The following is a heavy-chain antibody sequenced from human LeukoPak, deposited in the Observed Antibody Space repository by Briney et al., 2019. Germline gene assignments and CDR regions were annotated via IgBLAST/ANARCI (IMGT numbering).Heavy chain of an antibody. CDR1: GFTFSSYG. CDR2: ISYDGSNK. Sequence: GGSLRLSCAASGFTFSSYGMHWVRQAPGKGLEWVAVISYDGSNKYYADSVKGRFTISRDNSKNTLYLQMNSLRAEDTAVYYCARGESAAAGNCDYWGQGTLVTVSS. J-gene: IGHJ4*02. D-gene: IGHD6-13*01. V-gene: IGHV3-30*03. CDR3: ARGESAAAGNCDY.